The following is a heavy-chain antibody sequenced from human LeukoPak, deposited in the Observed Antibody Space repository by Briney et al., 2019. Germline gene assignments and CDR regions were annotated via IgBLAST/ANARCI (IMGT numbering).Heavy chain of an antibody. V-gene: IGHV1-69*05. CDR1: GGTFSSYA. D-gene: IGHD6-19*01. Sequence: ASVKVSCKASGGTFSSYAISWVRQAPGQGLEWMGRIIPIFGTANYAQKFQGRVTITTDESTSTAYMEVSSLRSENTAVYYCARAPYSSGGSTNYSYYYYMDVWGKGTTVTVSS. CDR2: IIPIFGTA. J-gene: IGHJ6*03. CDR3: ARAPYSSGGSTNYSYYYYMDV.